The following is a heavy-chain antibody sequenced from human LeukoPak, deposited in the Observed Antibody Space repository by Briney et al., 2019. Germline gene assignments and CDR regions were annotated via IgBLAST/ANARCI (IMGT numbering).Heavy chain of an antibody. J-gene: IGHJ4*02. Sequence: SETLSLTCAVSGGSISNNNWWNWVRQPPGQGLEWIGEIYHSGSTNYNPSLKSRATISVDKSKNQFSLKLNSVTAADTAVYYCATTTTVVTPSRFDYWGQGTLVTVSS. V-gene: IGHV4-4*02. CDR3: ATTTTVVTPSRFDY. CDR2: IYHSGST. CDR1: GGSISNNNW. D-gene: IGHD4-23*01.